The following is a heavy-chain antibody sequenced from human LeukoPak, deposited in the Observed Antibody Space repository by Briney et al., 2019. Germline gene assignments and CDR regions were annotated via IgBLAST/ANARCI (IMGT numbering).Heavy chain of an antibody. CDR3: ARDGQDIVVVVAATPCGWFDP. D-gene: IGHD2-15*01. J-gene: IGHJ5*02. CDR2: INSDGSST. Sequence: GGSLRLSCAASGFTFSSYWMHWDRQAPGKGLVWVSRINSDGSSTSYADSVKGRFTISRDNAKNTLYLQMNSLRAEDTAVYYCARDGQDIVVVVAATPCGWFDPWGQGTLVTVSS. V-gene: IGHV3-74*01. CDR1: GFTFSSYW.